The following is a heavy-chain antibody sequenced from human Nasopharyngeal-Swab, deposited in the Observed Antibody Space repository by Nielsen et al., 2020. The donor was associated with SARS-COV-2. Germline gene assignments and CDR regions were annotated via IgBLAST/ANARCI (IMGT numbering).Heavy chain of an antibody. CDR3: VSTGDYFDL. D-gene: IGHD7-27*01. V-gene: IGHV3-30*03. J-gene: IGHJ4*01. CDR1: GFTVSSNY. Sequence: GGSLRLSCAASGFTVSSNYMSWVRQAPGKGLEWVAVISYEGSKKFFTDSVKGRFTISRDNTKNSLYLQMNNLRPEDTALYYCVSTGDYFDLWGQGTLVTVSS. CDR2: ISYEGSKK.